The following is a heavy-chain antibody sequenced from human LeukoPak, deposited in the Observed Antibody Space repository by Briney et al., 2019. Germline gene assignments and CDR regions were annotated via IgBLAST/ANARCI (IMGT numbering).Heavy chain of an antibody. CDR1: GGSITSYY. V-gene: IGHV4-59*12. D-gene: IGHD5-18*01. CDR3: ARGAGGYNYGPTDY. CDR2: VSDGGRT. Sequence: SETLSLTCSVSGGSITSYYWSWIRQPPGKGLEWIGHVSDGGRTNYSPSLRSRVTISVDTSKNQFSLKLSSVTAADTAVYYCARGAGGYNYGPTDYWGQGTLVTVSS. J-gene: IGHJ4*02.